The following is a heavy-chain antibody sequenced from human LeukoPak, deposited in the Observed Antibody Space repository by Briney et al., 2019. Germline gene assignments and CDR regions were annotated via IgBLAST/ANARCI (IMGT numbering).Heavy chain of an antibody. CDR1: AFTFSSYW. J-gene: IGHJ4*02. CDR3: SRAEDY. V-gene: IGHV3-7*01. Sequence: GGSLRLSCVAPAFTFSSYWMSWVRQAPGKGLEWVANIREDGSDKHYVDSVKGRFTISRDNAKKSLYLQMNSLRAEDTAVYYCSRAEDYWGQGILVTVSS. CDR2: IREDGSDK.